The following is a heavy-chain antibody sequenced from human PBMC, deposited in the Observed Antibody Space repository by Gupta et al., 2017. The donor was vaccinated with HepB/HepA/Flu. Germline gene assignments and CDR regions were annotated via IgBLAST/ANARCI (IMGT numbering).Heavy chain of an antibody. CDR3: ARGPRRLVGPTYYMDV. J-gene: IGHJ6*03. D-gene: IGHD1-26*01. Sequence: EVQLVEYGGGFVQPGESLRLSCAASGITFSSSSMTWVLQAPGEGLEWVSYISGSSGSMYYADSVKGRFTISRDNAKNSLYLQMNSLRDEDTAVYYCARGPRRLVGPTYYMDVWGKGTTVTVSS. CDR1: GITFSSSS. V-gene: IGHV3-48*02. CDR2: ISGSSGSM.